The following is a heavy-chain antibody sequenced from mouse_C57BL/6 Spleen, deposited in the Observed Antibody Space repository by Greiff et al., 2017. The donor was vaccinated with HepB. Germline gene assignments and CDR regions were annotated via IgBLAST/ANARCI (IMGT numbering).Heavy chain of an antibody. CDR2: ISSGSSTI. Sequence: EVKLVESGGGLVKPGGSLKLSCAASGFTFSDYGMHWVRQAPEKGLEWVAYISSGSSTIYYADTVKGRCTISRDNAKNTLFLQMTSLRSEDTAIYYCAMNLYFDYWGQGTTLTVSS. CDR3: AMNLYFDY. CDR1: GFTFSDYG. J-gene: IGHJ2*01. V-gene: IGHV5-17*01.